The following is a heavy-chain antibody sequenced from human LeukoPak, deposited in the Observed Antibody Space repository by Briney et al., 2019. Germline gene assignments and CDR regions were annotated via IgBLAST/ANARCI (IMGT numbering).Heavy chain of an antibody. V-gene: IGHV3-21*04. Sequence: GGSLRLSCAASGFTFSSYSMNWVRQAPGKGLEWVSSISSSSSYIYYADSVKGRFTISRDNAKNSLYLQMNSLRAEDTAVYYCARSLAGQVPTPLRDPWGQGTMVTVSS. CDR2: ISSSSSYI. J-gene: IGHJ5*02. D-gene: IGHD2-2*01. CDR1: GFTFSSYS. CDR3: ARSLAGQVPTPLRDP.